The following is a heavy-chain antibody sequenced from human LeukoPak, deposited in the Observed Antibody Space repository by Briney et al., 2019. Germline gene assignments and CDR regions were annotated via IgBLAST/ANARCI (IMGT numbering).Heavy chain of an antibody. CDR1: GFTFSSYA. D-gene: IGHD2-15*01. CDR2: ISGSGGST. V-gene: IGHV3-23*01. CDR3: AKDRGLIVVVVLDY. Sequence: GGSLRLPCAASGFTFSSYAMSWVRQAPGKGLEWVSAISGSGGSTYYADSVKGRFTISRDNSKNTLYLQMNSLRAEDTAVYYCAKDRGLIVVVVLDYWGQGTLVTVSS. J-gene: IGHJ4*02.